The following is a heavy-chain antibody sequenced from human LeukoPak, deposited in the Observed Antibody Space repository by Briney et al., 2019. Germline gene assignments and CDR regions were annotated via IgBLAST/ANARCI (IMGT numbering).Heavy chain of an antibody. CDR2: IYYSGST. CDR3: ASQPRYFDWLHLDY. V-gene: IGHV4-39*01. CDR1: GGSISSSSYY. D-gene: IGHD3-9*01. J-gene: IGHJ4*02. Sequence: SETLSLTCTVSGGSISSSSYYWGWIRQPPGKGLEWIGSIYYSGSTYYNPSLKSRVTISVDTSKNQFSLKLSSVTAADTAVYYCASQPRYFDWLHLDYWGQGTLVTVSS.